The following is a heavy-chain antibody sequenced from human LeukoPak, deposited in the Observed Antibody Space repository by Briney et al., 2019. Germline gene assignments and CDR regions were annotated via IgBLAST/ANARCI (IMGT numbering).Heavy chain of an antibody. V-gene: IGHV3-21*01. CDR1: GFPFSSYS. Sequence: GGSLRLSCAASGFPFSSYSMNWVRQAPGKGLEWVSSISSSSSYIYYADSVKGRFTISRDNAKNSLYLQMNSLRAEDTAVYYCARDGKGYYYDLGYFQHWGQGTLVTVSS. CDR3: ARDGKGYYYDLGYFQH. D-gene: IGHD3-22*01. J-gene: IGHJ1*01. CDR2: ISSSSSYI.